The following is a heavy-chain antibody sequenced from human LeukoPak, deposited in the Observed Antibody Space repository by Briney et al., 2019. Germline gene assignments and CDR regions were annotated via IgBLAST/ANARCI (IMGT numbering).Heavy chain of an antibody. V-gene: IGHV4-39*07. Sequence: SETLSLTCTVSGASVSSSDYYWGWIRQPPGMRLEWIGEINHSGSTNYNPSLKSRVTISVDTSKNQFSLKLSSVTAADTAVYYCARGRTSPYYYGMDVWGQGTTVTVSS. CDR1: GASVSSSDYY. J-gene: IGHJ6*02. CDR2: INHSGST. CDR3: ARGRTSPYYYGMDV. D-gene: IGHD2-2*01.